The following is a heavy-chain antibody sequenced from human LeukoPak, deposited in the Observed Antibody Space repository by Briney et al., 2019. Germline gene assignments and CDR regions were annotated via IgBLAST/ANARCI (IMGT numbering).Heavy chain of an antibody. CDR1: GFTFSDYY. J-gene: IGHJ6*02. D-gene: IGHD2-15*01. CDR3: ARDMVVAARGGMDV. V-gene: IGHV3-11*06. Sequence: AGGSLRHSCAASGFTFSDYYMSWIRQAPGKGLEWVSYISSSSSYTNYADSVKGRFTISRDNAKNSLYLQMNSLRAEDTAVYYCARDMVVAARGGMDVWGQGTTVTVSS. CDR2: ISSSSSYT.